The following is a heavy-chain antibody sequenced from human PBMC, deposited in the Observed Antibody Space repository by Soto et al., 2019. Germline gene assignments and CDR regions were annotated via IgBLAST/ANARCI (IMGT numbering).Heavy chain of an antibody. CDR2: ISSSSSYI. D-gene: IGHD3-10*01. V-gene: IGHV3-21*01. Sequence: GGSLRLSCAASGFTFSSYSMNWVRQAPGKGLEWVSSISSSSSYIYYADSVKGRFTISRDNAKNSLYLQMNSLRAEDTAVYYCAREEEYYGSGSYYNFDYWGQGTLVTISS. CDR1: GFTFSSYS. CDR3: AREEEYYGSGSYYNFDY. J-gene: IGHJ4*02.